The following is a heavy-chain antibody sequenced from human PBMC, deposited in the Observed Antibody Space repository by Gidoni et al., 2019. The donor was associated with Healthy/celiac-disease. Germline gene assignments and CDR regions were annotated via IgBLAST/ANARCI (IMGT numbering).Heavy chain of an antibody. J-gene: IGHJ6*02. D-gene: IGHD2-2*01. CDR2: SSAYNGNT. CDR1: GYTLTSSG. CDR3: ARDRLGPQRGYYYGMDV. Sequence: QVQLVQSGAEVKKPGASVKVSCTASGYTLTSSGISWVRQAPGQGLEWMGWSSAYNGNTNYAQKLQGRVTMTTDTSTSTAYMELRSLRSDDTAVYYCARDRLGPQRGYYYGMDVWGQGTTVTVSS. V-gene: IGHV1-18*01.